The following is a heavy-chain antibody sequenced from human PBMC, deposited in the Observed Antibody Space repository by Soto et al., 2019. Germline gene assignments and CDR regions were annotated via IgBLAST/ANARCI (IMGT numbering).Heavy chain of an antibody. V-gene: IGHV4-4*02. CDR1: GVSISRSKW. Sequence: PSETLSLTCTDSGVSISRSKWWTWVRQPPGKGLEWIAEIYHSGTANYNASLKSRVTISLDKSKNQLSLILTSVTAADTAVYYCARGPGYWGQGTLVTVS. J-gene: IGHJ4*02. CDR3: ARGPGY. CDR2: IYHSGTA.